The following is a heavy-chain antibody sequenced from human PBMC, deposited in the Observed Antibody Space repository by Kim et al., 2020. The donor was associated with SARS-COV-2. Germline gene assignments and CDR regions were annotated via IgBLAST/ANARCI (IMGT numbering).Heavy chain of an antibody. J-gene: IGHJ4*02. CDR1: GGSFSGYY. D-gene: IGHD4-17*01. Sequence: SETLSLTCAVYGGSFSGYYWSWIRQPPGKGLEWIGEINHSGSTNYNPSLKSRVTISVDTSKNQFSLKLSSVTAADTAVYYCARGWGHYGDGVNFDYWDQGTLVTVSS. CDR3: ARGWGHYGDGVNFDY. V-gene: IGHV4-34*01. CDR2: INHSGST.